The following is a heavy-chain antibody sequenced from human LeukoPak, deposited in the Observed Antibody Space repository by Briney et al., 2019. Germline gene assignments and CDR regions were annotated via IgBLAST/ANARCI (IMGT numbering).Heavy chain of an antibody. D-gene: IGHD3-22*01. CDR3: ARGALGDYYDSSGYSFDD. Sequence: GGSLRLSCAASGFTFSSYGMNWVRQAPAKGLEWVSSISSRSSYKYFADSVSGGLAISRDNAKHSLYLQMNSLRAEDTAVYYCARGALGDYYDSSGYSFDDWGQGTLVTVSS. CDR1: GFTFSSYG. J-gene: IGHJ4*02. CDR2: ISSRSSYK. V-gene: IGHV3-21*06.